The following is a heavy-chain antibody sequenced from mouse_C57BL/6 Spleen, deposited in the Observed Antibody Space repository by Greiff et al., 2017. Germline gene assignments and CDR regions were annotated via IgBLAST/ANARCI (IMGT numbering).Heavy chain of an antibody. V-gene: IGHV1-47*01. CDR3: ARRGGDYDAWFAY. CDR1: GYTFTTYP. D-gene: IGHD2-4*01. J-gene: IGHJ3*01. CDR2: FHPYNDDT. Sequence: VQLQQSGAELVKPGASVKMSCKASGYTFTTYPIEWMKQNHGKSLEWIGNFHPYNDDTTYNEKFKGKATLTVEKSSSTVYLELSRLTSDDSAVYYCARRGGDYDAWFAYWGQGTLVTVSA.